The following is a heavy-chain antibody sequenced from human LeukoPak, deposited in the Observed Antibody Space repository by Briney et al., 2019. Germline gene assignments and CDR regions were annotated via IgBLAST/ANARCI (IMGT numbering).Heavy chain of an antibody. CDR1: GGSISSHY. Sequence: SETLSLTCTVSGGSISSHYWSWIRQPPGMGLEWIGYIYYSGSTNYNPSLKSRVTISVDTSKKQFSLKLSSVTAADTAVYYWARHFRPVQLRGLNWFDPWGQGTLVTVSS. D-gene: IGHD4-17*01. CDR3: ARHFRPVQLRGLNWFDP. J-gene: IGHJ5*02. CDR2: IYYSGST. V-gene: IGHV4-59*08.